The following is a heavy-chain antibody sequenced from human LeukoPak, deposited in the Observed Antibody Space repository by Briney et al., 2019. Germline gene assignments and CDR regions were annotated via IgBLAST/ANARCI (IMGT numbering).Heavy chain of an antibody. V-gene: IGHV4-34*01. CDR2: INHSGST. Sequence: PSETLSLTCAVYGGSFSGYYWSWIRQPPGKGLEWIGEINHSGSTNYNPSLKSRVTISADTSKNQFSLKLSSVTAADTAVYYCARGILYYDILTGYLLYYFDYWGQGTLVTVSS. D-gene: IGHD3-9*01. J-gene: IGHJ4*02. CDR3: ARGILYYDILTGYLLYYFDY. CDR1: GGSFSGYY.